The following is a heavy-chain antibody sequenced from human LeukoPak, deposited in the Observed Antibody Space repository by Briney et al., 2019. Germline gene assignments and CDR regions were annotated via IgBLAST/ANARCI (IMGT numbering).Heavy chain of an antibody. CDR2: IRYDGSNK. V-gene: IGHV3-30*02. CDR3: AKDRASIVATNTFDY. CDR1: GFTFSSYG. Sequence: PGGSLRLSCAASGFTFSSYGMHWVRQAPGKGLEWVAFIRYDGSNKYYADSVKGRFTISRDNSKNTLYLQMNSLRAEDTAVYYCAKDRASIVATNTFDYWGQGTLVTVSS. J-gene: IGHJ4*02. D-gene: IGHD5-12*01.